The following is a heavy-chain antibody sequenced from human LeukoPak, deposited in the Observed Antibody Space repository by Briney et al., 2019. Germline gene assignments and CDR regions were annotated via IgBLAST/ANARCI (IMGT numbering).Heavy chain of an antibody. D-gene: IGHD5-18*01. J-gene: IGHJ4*02. V-gene: IGHV5-51*01. CDR1: GYSFTNYW. Sequence: RGESLKISCKGSGYSFTNYWIGWVRQMPGKGLEWMGIIYPGDSDTTYSPSFQGQITISADKSINTAYLQWSSLKASDTAMYYCARHSDAAMVVDYWGQGTLVTVSS. CDR2: IYPGDSDT. CDR3: ARHSDAAMVVDY.